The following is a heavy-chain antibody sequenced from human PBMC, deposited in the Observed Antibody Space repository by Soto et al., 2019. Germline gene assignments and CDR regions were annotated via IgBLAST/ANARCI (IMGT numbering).Heavy chain of an antibody. V-gene: IGHV3-23*01. D-gene: IGHD6-13*01. Sequence: EVQLLESGGGLVQPGGSLRLSCAASGFTFSNYAVTWVRQAPGKGLEWVSTISGSGGSTYYADSLKGRFTICRDNSKNTLYLQMNSLRAEDTAVYYCAKDQGSSWYEIDYWGQGTLVTVSS. J-gene: IGHJ4*02. CDR1: GFTFSNYA. CDR3: AKDQGSSWYEIDY. CDR2: ISGSGGST.